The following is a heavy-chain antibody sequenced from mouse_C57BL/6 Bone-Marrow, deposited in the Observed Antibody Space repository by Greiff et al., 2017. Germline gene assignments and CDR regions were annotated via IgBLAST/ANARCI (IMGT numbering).Heavy chain of an antibody. CDR2: IDPSDSYT. CDR1: GYTFTSYW. D-gene: IGHD2-4*01. V-gene: IGHV1-69*01. Sequence: QVQLQQPGAELVMPGASVKLSCKASGYTFTSYWMHWVKPRPGQGLEWIGEIDPSDSYTNSNQKFKGKSTLTVDKSSSTAYMHLSSLTSEDSAVYYCARGRLRRPFAYWGQGTLVTVSA. J-gene: IGHJ3*01. CDR3: ARGRLRRPFAY.